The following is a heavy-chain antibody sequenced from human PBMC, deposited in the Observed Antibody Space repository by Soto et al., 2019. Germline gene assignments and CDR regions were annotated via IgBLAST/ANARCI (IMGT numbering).Heavy chain of an antibody. J-gene: IGHJ6*02. Sequence: QVQLVESGGGVVQPGRSLRLSCAASGFTFSSYAMHWVRQAPGKGLEWVAVISYDGSNKYYADSVKGRFTISRDNSKNTPYLQMNSLRAEDTAVYYCARGYSSGWYRAGYYYYGMDVWGQGTTVTVSS. CDR2: ISYDGSNK. D-gene: IGHD6-19*01. CDR1: GFTFSSYA. CDR3: ARGYSSGWYRAGYYYYGMDV. V-gene: IGHV3-30-3*01.